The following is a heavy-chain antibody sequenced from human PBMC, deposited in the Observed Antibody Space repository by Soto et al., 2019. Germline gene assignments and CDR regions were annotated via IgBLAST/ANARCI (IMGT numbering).Heavy chain of an antibody. Sequence: QVQLVESGGGVVQPGRSLRLSCAASGFTFSSNAMPWVRQAPGKGLEWVAVMSYDGSNEYYADSVKGRFTISRDNSKNTLYLQMNSLRAEDTALYYCARDSILSGTTRPPPLDYWGQGTLVTVSS. CDR2: MSYDGSNE. D-gene: IGHD4-17*01. CDR1: GFTFSSNA. CDR3: ARDSILSGTTRPPPLDY. J-gene: IGHJ4*02. V-gene: IGHV3-30-3*01.